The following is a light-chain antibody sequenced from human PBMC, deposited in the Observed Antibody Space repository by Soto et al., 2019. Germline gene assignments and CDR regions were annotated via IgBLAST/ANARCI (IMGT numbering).Light chain of an antibody. CDR1: QSINIY. CDR2: AAS. CDR3: QQSYCPPVP. J-gene: IGKJ1*01. V-gene: IGKV1-39*01. Sequence: DCQIVQSHASVSASVRDRVTITFRASQSINIYLNWYQQKPGKAPKLLIYAASNLQSGVPSRFSGSGSGTDFTLTISMLHPEDFVTYCCQQSYCPPVPFGQGTKVDIK.